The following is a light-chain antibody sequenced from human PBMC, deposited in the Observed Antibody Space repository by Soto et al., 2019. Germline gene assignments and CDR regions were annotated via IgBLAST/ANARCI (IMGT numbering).Light chain of an antibody. CDR1: SSDVGGYNY. Sequence: QSVLTQPRSVSGSPGQSVSISCTGTSSDVGGYNYVSWYQQHPGKAPNLMLYDVTKRPSGVPDRFSGSKSGNTASLTISGLQIEDEADYYCCSYAGSYTLLFGGGTKVTVL. CDR2: DVT. J-gene: IGLJ2*01. CDR3: CSYAGSYTLL. V-gene: IGLV2-11*01.